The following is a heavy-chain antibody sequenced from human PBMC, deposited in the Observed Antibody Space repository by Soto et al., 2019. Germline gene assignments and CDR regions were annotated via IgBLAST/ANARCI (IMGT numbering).Heavy chain of an antibody. CDR3: AKGYPNQYYYAMDV. J-gene: IGHJ6*02. D-gene: IGHD5-18*01. CDR2: ISGSGGST. CDR1: GFTFSSYG. V-gene: IGHV3-23*01. Sequence: PGGSLRLSCEASGFTFSSYGMSWVRQAPGKGLEWVSGISGSGGSTYYADSVKGRFTISRDNSKNTLYLQMNSLRAEDTAVYYCAKGYPNQYYYAMDVWGQGTTVTVSS.